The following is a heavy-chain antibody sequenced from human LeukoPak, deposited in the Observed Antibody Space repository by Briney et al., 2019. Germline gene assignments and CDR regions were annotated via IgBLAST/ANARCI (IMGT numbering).Heavy chain of an antibody. J-gene: IGHJ3*02. CDR1: GYTINSYG. D-gene: IGHD3-10*01. CDR3: ARVRGYASGSYNDAFDI. CDR2: ISPYNGNT. Sequence: GASVKVSCKVSGYTINSYGISWVRQAPGQGLEWMGWISPYNGNTNYVQNLHGRVTMTTDTSTSTAYMELRSLRFDDTAVYYCARVRGYASGSYNDAFDIWGQGTMVTVSS. V-gene: IGHV1-18*01.